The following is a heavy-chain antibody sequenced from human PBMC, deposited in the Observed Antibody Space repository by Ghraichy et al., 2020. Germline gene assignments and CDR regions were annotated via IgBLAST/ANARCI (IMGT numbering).Heavy chain of an antibody. V-gene: IGHV3-7*01. CDR1: GFTFSSYW. D-gene: IGHD3-16*01. J-gene: IGHJ6*03. Sequence: GGSLRLSCAASGFTFSSYWMSWVRQAPGKGLEWVANIKQDGSEKYYVDSVKGRFTISRDNAKNSLYLQMNSLRAEDTAVYYCARGVWWGSGDFGPYYYYMDVWGKGTTVTVSS. CDR3: ARGVWWGSGDFGPYYYYMDV. CDR2: IKQDGSEK.